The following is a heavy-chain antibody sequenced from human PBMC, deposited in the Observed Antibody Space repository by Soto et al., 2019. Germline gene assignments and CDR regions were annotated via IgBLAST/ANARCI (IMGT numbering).Heavy chain of an antibody. CDR3: ARFLWSDTSLYYFDY. CDR1: GFSLTGSGVG. Sequence: QITLKESGPTLVKPTQTLTLTCTFSGFSLTGSGVGVGWIRQPPGKALEWLALIYWDDDKPYSPSLKSRLTITNDTSKNQVALTVTNMDPVDTATYYCARFLWSDTSLYYFDYWGQGTLVTVSS. V-gene: IGHV2-5*02. CDR2: IYWDDDK. J-gene: IGHJ4*02. D-gene: IGHD3-3*01.